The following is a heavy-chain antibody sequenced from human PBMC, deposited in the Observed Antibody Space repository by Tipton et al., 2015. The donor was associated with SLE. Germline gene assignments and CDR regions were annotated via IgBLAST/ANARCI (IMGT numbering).Heavy chain of an antibody. CDR1: GFTFSGSA. Sequence: SLRLSCAASGFTFSGSAMHWVRQASGKGLEWVGRIRSKANSYATAYAASVKGRFTISRDDSKNTAYLQMNSLKTEDTAVYYCTRQGQVMATMGYWGQGTLVTVSS. V-gene: IGHV3-73*01. D-gene: IGHD5-24*01. CDR2: IRSKANSYAT. J-gene: IGHJ4*02. CDR3: TRQGQVMATMGY.